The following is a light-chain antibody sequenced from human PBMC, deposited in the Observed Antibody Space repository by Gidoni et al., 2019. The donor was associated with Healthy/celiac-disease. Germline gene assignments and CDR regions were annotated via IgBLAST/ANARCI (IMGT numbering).Light chain of an antibody. CDR1: SSDVWSYNL. CDR3: CSYAGSSTFVV. Sequence: QSALTQPASVSGSPGQSITISCTGTSSDVWSYNLVSWYQQHPGKAPKLMIYEVSKRPSGVSNRFSGSKSGNTASLTISWLQAEDEADYYCCSYAGSSTFVVFGGGTKLTVL. J-gene: IGLJ2*01. V-gene: IGLV2-23*02. CDR2: EVS.